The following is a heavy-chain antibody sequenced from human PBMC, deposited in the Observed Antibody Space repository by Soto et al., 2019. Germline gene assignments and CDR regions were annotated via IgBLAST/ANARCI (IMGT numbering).Heavy chain of an antibody. V-gene: IGHV3-48*02. Sequence: GGSLRLSCAASGLTFTSYSMNWVRQAPGKGLDWVSFISSSSSTVYYADSVKGRFTISRDNAKNSLYLQMNSLRDEDTAVYYCARDREYTYGFDFWGQGALVTVSS. J-gene: IGHJ4*02. CDR2: ISSSSSTV. D-gene: IGHD5-18*01. CDR1: GLTFTSYS. CDR3: ARDREYTYGFDF.